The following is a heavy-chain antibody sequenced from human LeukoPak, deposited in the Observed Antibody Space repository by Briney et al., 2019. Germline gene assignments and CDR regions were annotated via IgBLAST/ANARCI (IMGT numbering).Heavy chain of an antibody. CDR1: GFTFSSYS. J-gene: IGHJ4*02. V-gene: IGHV3-21*01. D-gene: IGHD3-22*01. CDR3: ARDLTPCEVCGDYYDSSGYYGLDY. CDR2: ISSSSSYI. Sequence: GGSLRLSCAASGFTFSSYSMNWVRQAPGKGLEWVSSISSSSSYIYYADSVKGRFTISRDNAKNSLYLQMNSLRAEDTAVYYCARDLTPCEVCGDYYDSSGYYGLDYWGQGTLATVSS.